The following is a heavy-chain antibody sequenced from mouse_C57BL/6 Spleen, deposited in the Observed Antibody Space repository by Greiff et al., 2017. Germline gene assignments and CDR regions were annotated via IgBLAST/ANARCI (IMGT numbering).Heavy chain of an antibody. CDR3: TNYAGSSYDLYFGV. V-gene: IGHV1-15*01. D-gene: IGHD1-1*01. CDR2: IDPGTGGT. J-gene: IGHJ1*03. CDR1: GYTFTDYE. Sequence: QVQLQQPGAELVRPGASVTLSCKASGYTFTDYEMTWVKQTPVHGLEWIGDIDPGTGGTAYNQKFKGKAILTADKSSSTAYMELRSLTSEDSAVYYCTNYAGSSYDLYFGVWGTGPTVTVST.